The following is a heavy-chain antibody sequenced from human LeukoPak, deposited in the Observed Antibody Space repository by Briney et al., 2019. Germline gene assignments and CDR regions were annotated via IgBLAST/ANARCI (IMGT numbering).Heavy chain of an antibody. D-gene: IGHD3-10*01. CDR2: ISWYSGSI. CDR1: GFTFDDYA. J-gene: IGHJ4*02. Sequence: GRSLSLSCAASGFTFDDYAMHWVRQAPGRGLEWVSGISWYSGSIGYADSVKGRFTISRDNAKNSLYLKMNSLRAEDTALYYCAKDPTSRITMVRGVIHWGQGTLVTVSS. CDR3: AKDPTSRITMVRGVIH. V-gene: IGHV3-9*01.